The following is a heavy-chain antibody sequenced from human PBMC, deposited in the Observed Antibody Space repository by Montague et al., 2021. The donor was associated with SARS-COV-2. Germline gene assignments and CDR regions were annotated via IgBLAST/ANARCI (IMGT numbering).Heavy chain of an antibody. J-gene: IGHJ3*02. Sequence: TLSLTCTVYGGSISSGGYYWSWIRQHPGKGLEWIGYIYYSGSTYYNPSLKSRVTISVDTSKNQFSLKLSSVTAADTAVYYCARVRITMIVVVDAFDIWGQGTMVTVSS. CDR2: IYYSGST. CDR1: GGSISSGGYY. D-gene: IGHD3-22*01. CDR3: ARVRITMIVVVDAFDI. V-gene: IGHV4-31*03.